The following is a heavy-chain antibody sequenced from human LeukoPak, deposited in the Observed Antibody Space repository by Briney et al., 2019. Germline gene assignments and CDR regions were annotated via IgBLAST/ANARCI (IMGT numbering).Heavy chain of an antibody. CDR2: IKEDGSEK. J-gene: IGHJ4*02. D-gene: IGHD3-22*01. Sequence: SGRSLRLSCAASGFTFSTYWMSWVRQAPGKGLEWVANIKEDGSEKYYGDSVKGRFTISRDNAKNSLYLQMNSLRAEDTAVYYCARDSSGYQWGQGTLVTVSS. CDR1: GFTFSTYW. V-gene: IGHV3-7*01. CDR3: ARDSSGYQ.